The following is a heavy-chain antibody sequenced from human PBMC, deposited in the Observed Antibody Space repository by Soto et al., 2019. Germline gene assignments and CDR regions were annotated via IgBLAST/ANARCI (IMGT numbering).Heavy chain of an antibody. Sequence: QVQLVQSGAEVKKPGASVKVSCKASGYTFTSYYMHWVRQAPGQGLEWMGIINPSGGRTSYAQKLQGRVTMTRDTSTSTVNMELSSLRSEDTAVYYCARGGTMVTFDYWGQGTLVTVSS. V-gene: IGHV1-46*03. CDR1: GYTFTSYY. CDR3: ARGGTMVTFDY. CDR2: INPSGGRT. D-gene: IGHD3-10*01. J-gene: IGHJ4*02.